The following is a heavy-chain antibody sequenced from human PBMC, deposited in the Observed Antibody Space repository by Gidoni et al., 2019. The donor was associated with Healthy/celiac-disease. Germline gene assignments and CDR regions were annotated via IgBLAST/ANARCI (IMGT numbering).Heavy chain of an antibody. CDR3: ARDGAGTDYYYGMDV. J-gene: IGHJ6*02. CDR2: IIPIFGTA. V-gene: IGHV1-69*01. Sequence: QVQLVQSGAEVQKPESSVKVSCTASGGTFSSYAISWVRQAPGQGLEWMGGIIPIFGTANYAKKFQGRVTITADESTSTAYMELSSLRSEDTAVYYCARDGAGTDYYYGMDVWGQGTTVTVSS. D-gene: IGHD1-1*01. CDR1: GGTFSSYA.